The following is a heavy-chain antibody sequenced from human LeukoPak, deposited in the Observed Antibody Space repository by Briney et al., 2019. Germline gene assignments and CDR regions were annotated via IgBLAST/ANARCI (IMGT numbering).Heavy chain of an antibody. CDR3: AGSGWQVYLDY. D-gene: IGHD6-19*01. Sequence: AGGSLRLSCAASGFTFSTYAMTWVRQAPGKGLEWVANIKQDGSEKYYVDSVKGRFTISRDNAKNSLYLQMNSLRAEDTAVYYCAGSGWQVYLDYWGQGTLVTVSS. CDR2: IKQDGSEK. V-gene: IGHV3-7*01. J-gene: IGHJ4*02. CDR1: GFTFSTYA.